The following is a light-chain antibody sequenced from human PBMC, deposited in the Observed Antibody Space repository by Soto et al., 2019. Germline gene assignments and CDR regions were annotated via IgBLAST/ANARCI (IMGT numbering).Light chain of an antibody. Sequence: QSPSTLSASVGDRVTITCRASQSISSWLAWYQQKPGKAPKLLIYDASSLESGVPSRFSGSGSATEFTLTISSLQPDDFATYYCQQYNNYWTFGQGTKVDIK. CDR2: DAS. CDR3: QQYNNYWT. CDR1: QSISSW. V-gene: IGKV1-5*01. J-gene: IGKJ1*01.